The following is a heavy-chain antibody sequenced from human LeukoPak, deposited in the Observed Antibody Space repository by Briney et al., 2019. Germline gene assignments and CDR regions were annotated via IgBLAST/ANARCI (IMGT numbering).Heavy chain of an antibody. Sequence: SETLSLTCTVSGGSISTSSYYWAWVRQPPGKGLEWIGSIYYSGNTYYNSSLESRVTISVDTSDKHFSLELTSVTAADTAVYYCARPRSLAAPSSWFDPWGQGTLVIVSS. J-gene: IGHJ5*02. CDR1: GGSISTSSYY. CDR3: ARPRSLAAPSSWFDP. D-gene: IGHD2-15*01. V-gene: IGHV4-39*01. CDR2: IYYSGNT.